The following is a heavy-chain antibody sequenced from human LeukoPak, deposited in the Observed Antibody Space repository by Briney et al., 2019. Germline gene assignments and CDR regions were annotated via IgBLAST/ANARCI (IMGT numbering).Heavy chain of an antibody. CDR3: ARRGIYSSGWYFDY. CDR1: GGSISSYY. V-gene: IGHV4-59*08. J-gene: IGHJ4*02. D-gene: IGHD6-19*01. CDR2: IYYSGST. Sequence: SETLPLTCTVSGGSISSYYWSWIRQPPGKGLEWIGYIYYSGSTNYNPSLKSRVTISVDTSKNQFSLKLSSVTAADTAVYYCARRGIYSSGWYFDYWGQGTLVTVSS.